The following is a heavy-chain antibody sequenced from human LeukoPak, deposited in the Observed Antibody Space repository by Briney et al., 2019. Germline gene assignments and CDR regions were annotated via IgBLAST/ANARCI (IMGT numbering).Heavy chain of an antibody. CDR1: GGSISRSNYY. Sequence: SQTVSLTCTVSGGSISRSNYYWAWIRQPPGKGLEWIGNIYYSGSAYFDPSLRSRATLSVDTSKNHFSLKLSSVTAADTAVYYCARQTGGTSSIADWGQGTLVTVSS. CDR3: ARQTGGTSSIAD. CDR2: IYYSGSA. D-gene: IGHD6-6*01. J-gene: IGHJ4*02. V-gene: IGHV4-39*01.